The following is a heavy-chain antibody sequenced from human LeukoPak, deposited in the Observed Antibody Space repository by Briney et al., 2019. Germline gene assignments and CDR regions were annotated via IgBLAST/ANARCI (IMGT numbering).Heavy chain of an antibody. D-gene: IGHD1-1*01. CDR3: AKSLFTSATGTGRAFHI. Sequence: PGGSLRLSCAASEFTFSKFPMGWVRQAPGRGLEWVSAISASGDVTFHADSVRGRFTFSRDNSKSTLFLQMNDLRVEDTAKFYCAKSLFTSATGTGRAFHIWGQGTMVSVSS. CDR2: ISASGDVT. V-gene: IGHV3-23*01. CDR1: EFTFSKFP. J-gene: IGHJ3*02.